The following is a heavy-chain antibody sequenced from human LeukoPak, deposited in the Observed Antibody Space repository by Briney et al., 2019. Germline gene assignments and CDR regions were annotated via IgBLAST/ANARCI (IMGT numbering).Heavy chain of an antibody. V-gene: IGHV3-21*06. J-gene: IGHJ4*02. CDR2: ISTSSSYI. D-gene: IGHD3-9*01. CDR1: GFTFSSYS. CDR3: ARGAPYYDILTGYHDY. Sequence: GGSLRLSCAASGFTFSSYSMNWVRQAPGKGLEWVSSISTSSSYIYYADSVKGRFTISRDNAKNSLYLQMNRLRAEDTAVYYCARGAPYYDILTGYHDYWGQGTLVTVSS.